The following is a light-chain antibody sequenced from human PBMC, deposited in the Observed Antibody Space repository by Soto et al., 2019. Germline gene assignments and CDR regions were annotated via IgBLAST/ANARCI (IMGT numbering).Light chain of an antibody. CDR3: NSYTSSSARV. Sequence: QSVLTQPASVSGSPGQSITISCTGTSSDVGGYNHVSWYQQHPGKVPKVMIYDVTNRPSGVSSRFSGSKSGNTASLTISGLQAEDEADYYCNSYTSSSARVFGGGTQLTVL. J-gene: IGLJ3*02. CDR1: SSDVGGYNH. CDR2: DVT. V-gene: IGLV2-14*01.